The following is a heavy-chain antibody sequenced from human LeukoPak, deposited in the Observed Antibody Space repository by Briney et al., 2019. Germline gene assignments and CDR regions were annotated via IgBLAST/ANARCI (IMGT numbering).Heavy chain of an antibody. D-gene: IGHD3-22*01. CDR1: GYTFTGYY. J-gene: IGHJ5*02. V-gene: IGHV1-2*02. Sequence: ASVKVSCKASGYTFTGYYMHWVRQAPGQGLEWRGWINTNSGGTKYAQKFQGRVTMTRDTSISTAYMELSRLRSDDTAVYYCARAQTSYYDSSGSPGFDPWGQGTLVTVSS. CDR3: ARAQTSYYDSSGSPGFDP. CDR2: INTNSGGT.